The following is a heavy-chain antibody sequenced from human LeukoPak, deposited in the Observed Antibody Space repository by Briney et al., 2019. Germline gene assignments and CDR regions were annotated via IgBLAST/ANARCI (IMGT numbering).Heavy chain of an antibody. CDR3: ARGPLGPTYFDY. V-gene: IGHV4-59*08. Sequence: SETLSLTCTVSGGSISSYCCSWIRQPPGKGLEWIGYIYYSGSTNYNPSLKSRVTISVDTSKNQFSLKLSSVTAADTAVYYCARGPLGPTYFDYWGQGTLVTVSS. CDR2: IYYSGST. J-gene: IGHJ4*02. CDR1: GGSISSYC. D-gene: IGHD1-26*01.